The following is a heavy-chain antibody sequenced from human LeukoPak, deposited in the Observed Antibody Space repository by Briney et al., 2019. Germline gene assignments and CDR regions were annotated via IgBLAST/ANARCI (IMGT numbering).Heavy chain of an antibody. D-gene: IGHD6-13*01. CDR1: GGTFSSYT. Sequence: SVKVSCKASGGTFSSYTISWVRQAPGQGLEWMGRVIPILGIANYAQKFQGRVTITADKSTSTAYMELSSLRSEDTAVYYCARDQGDSSSWYDEPWAGENWFDPWGQGTLVTVSS. CDR3: ARDQGDSSSWYDEPWAGENWFDP. J-gene: IGHJ5*02. V-gene: IGHV1-69*04. CDR2: VIPILGIA.